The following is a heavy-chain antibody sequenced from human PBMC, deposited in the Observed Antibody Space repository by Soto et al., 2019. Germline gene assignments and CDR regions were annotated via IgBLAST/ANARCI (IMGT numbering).Heavy chain of an antibody. CDR2: TYYRSKWYN. Sequence: PSQTLSLTCAISGDSVSSNSAAWNWIRQSPSRGLEWLGRTYYRSKWYNDYAVSVKSRITINPDTSRNQFSLQLNSVTPEDTAVYYCARLEAWNYYFYYGMDDWGEGTTVTVS. J-gene: IGHJ6*02. V-gene: IGHV6-1*01. D-gene: IGHD1-1*01. CDR3: ARLEAWNYYFYYGMDD. CDR1: GDSVSSNSAA.